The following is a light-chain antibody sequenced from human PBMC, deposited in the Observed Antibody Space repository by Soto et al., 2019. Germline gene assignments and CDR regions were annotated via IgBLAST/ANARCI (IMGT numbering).Light chain of an antibody. J-gene: IGKJ4*01. CDR2: AAS. Sequence: DIQMTQSPSSLSASVGDRVTITCRATQSVTNYLTWYQQKPGKAPNLLIYAASSLQSGVPSRFSGSGLGTDFTLTISSLQPEDFASYYCQQANSFPLTFGRGTKVDIK. CDR1: QSVTNY. V-gene: IGKV1-12*01. CDR3: QQANSFPLT.